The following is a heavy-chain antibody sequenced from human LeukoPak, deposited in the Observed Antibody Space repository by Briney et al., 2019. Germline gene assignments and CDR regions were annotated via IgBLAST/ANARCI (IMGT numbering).Heavy chain of an antibody. V-gene: IGHV3-48*01. CDR1: GFTFSTYT. CDR2: ISGSSSSI. CDR3: ARDLRYYDFWSDY. Sequence: GGSLRLSCEAPGFTFSTYTMHWVRQAPGKGLERVSYISGSSSSIYYADSVRGRFTISRDNAKNSLYLQMNSLRAEDTAVYYCARDLRYYDFWSDYWGQGTLVTVSS. J-gene: IGHJ4*02. D-gene: IGHD3-3*01.